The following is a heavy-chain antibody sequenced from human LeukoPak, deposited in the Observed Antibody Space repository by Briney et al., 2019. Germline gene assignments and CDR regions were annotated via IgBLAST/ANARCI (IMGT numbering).Heavy chain of an antibody. CDR2: IYYSGST. Sequence: SETLSLTCTVSGGSISSYYWSWIRQPPGKGLEWIGYIYYSGSTNYNPSLKSRVTISVDTSKNQFSLKLSSVTAADTAVYYCARNYDSSGYYEDYYYYGMDVWGQGTTATVSS. J-gene: IGHJ6*02. D-gene: IGHD3-22*01. V-gene: IGHV4-59*01. CDR1: GGSISSYY. CDR3: ARNYDSSGYYEDYYYYGMDV.